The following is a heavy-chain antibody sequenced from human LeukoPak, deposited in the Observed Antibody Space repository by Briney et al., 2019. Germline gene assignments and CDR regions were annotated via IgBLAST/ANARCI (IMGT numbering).Heavy chain of an antibody. Sequence: SETLSLTCTVSGGSISSYYWSWIRQPPGKGLEGIGYIYYSGSTNYNPSLKSRVTISVDTSKTQFSLKLRSVTAADTAVYSCARLTAMVTSFAYWGQGPLVTVSS. CDR3: ARLTAMVTSFAY. CDR1: GGSISSYY. CDR2: IYYSGST. V-gene: IGHV4-59*08. J-gene: IGHJ4*02. D-gene: IGHD5-18*01.